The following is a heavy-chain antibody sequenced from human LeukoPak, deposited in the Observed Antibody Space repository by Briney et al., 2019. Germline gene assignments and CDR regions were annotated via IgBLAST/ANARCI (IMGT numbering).Heavy chain of an antibody. J-gene: IGHJ4*02. CDR3: ARASSGWYTDSNFDY. V-gene: IGHV3-74*01. CDR2: INSDGSST. Sequence: GGSLRLSCAASGFTFSSYWMHWVRQAPGKGLVWVSRINSDGSSTSYADSVKGRFTISRDNAKNTPYLQMNSLRAEDTAVYYCARASSGWYTDSNFDYWGQGTLVTVSS. CDR1: GFTFSSYW. D-gene: IGHD6-19*01.